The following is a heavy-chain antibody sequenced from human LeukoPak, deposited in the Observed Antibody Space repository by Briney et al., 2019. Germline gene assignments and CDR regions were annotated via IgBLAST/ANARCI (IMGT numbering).Heavy chain of an antibody. CDR1: GFTFSSYA. CDR2: INSDGSST. V-gene: IGHV3-74*01. CDR3: VSYGSGNYYSY. D-gene: IGHD3-10*01. Sequence: PWGALRLSCAASGFTFSSYAMSWVRQAPGNGLEWVSRINSDGSSTSYADSVKGRFTISRDNAKNTLYLQMNSLGAEDTAMYYCVSYGSGNYYSYWGQGTLVTVSS. J-gene: IGHJ4*02.